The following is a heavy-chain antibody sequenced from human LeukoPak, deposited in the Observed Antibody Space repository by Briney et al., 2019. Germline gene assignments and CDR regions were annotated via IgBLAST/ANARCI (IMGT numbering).Heavy chain of an antibody. CDR3: AKDLIGASHYYYYYYMDV. V-gene: IGHV3-30*02. CDR2: IRYDGSNK. Sequence: GGSLRLSCAASGFTFSSYGMHWVSQAPGKGLEWVSFIRYDGSNKYYADSVKGRFTISRDNSNNSLYLQMNSLRAEDTAVYYCAKDLIGASHYYYYYYMDVWGKGTTVTVSS. J-gene: IGHJ6*03. CDR1: GFTFSSYG.